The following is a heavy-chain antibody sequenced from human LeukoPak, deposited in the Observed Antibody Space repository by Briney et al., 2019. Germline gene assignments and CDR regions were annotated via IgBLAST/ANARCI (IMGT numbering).Heavy chain of an antibody. CDR2: MNPNSGNT. J-gene: IGHJ4*02. V-gene: IGHV1-8*01. CDR3: GRRKNSGYDFDY. CDR1: GYTFTSYD. D-gene: IGHD5-12*01. Sequence: ASVKVSCKASGYTFTSYDINWVRQATGQGLAWMGWMNPNSGNTGYAQRFQGRVTMTRNTSISTAYMELSSLRSEDTAVYYCGRRKNSGYDFDYWGQGTLVTVSS.